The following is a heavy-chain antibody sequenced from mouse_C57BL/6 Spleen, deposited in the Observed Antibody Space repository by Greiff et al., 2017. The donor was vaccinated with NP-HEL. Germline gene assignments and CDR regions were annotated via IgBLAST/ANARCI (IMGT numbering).Heavy chain of an antibody. V-gene: IGHV5-9-1*02. J-gene: IGHJ1*03. CDR2: ISSGGDYI. CDR1: GFTFSSYA. Sequence: EVKLMESGEGLVKPGGSLKLSCAASGFTFSSYAMSWVRQTPEKRLEWVAYISSGGDYIYYADTVKGRFTISRDNARNTLYLQMSSLKSEDTAMYYCTSFYGNWYFDVWGTGTTVTVSS. CDR3: TSFYGNWYFDV. D-gene: IGHD2-1*01.